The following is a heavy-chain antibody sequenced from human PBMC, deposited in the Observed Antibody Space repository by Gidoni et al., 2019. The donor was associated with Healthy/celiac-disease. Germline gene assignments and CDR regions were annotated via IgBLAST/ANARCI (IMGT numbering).Heavy chain of an antibody. CDR2: ISSSSSYI. J-gene: IGHJ3*02. D-gene: IGHD3-10*01. Sequence: EVKLVESGGGLVKPGGSLRLSCAASGFTFRSYSMHWVRQAPGKGLEWVSSISSSSSYIYYADSVKGRFTISRDNVKNSLYLQMNSLRAEDTAVYYCARDGVLLWFGELRKVSAFDIWGQGTMVTVSS. V-gene: IGHV3-21*01. CDR3: ARDGVLLWFGELRKVSAFDI. CDR1: GFTFRSYS.